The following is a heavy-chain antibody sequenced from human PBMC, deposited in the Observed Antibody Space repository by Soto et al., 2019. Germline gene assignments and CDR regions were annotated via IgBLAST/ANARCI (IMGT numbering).Heavy chain of an antibody. Sequence: GGSLRLSCAAPGFTFSSYGMHWVRQAPGKGLEWVAVISYDGSNKYYADSVKGRFTISRDNSKNTLYLQMNSLRAEDTAVYYCAKENWNYEYFAYWGQGTLVTVSS. D-gene: IGHD1-7*01. CDR2: ISYDGSNK. J-gene: IGHJ4*02. CDR1: GFTFSSYG. V-gene: IGHV3-30*18. CDR3: AKENWNYEYFAY.